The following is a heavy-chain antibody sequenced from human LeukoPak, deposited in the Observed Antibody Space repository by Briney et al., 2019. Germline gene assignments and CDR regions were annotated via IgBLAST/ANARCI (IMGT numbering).Heavy chain of an antibody. D-gene: IGHD3-22*01. CDR2: ISYDGRQN. V-gene: IGHV3-30*04. CDR1: GFTFSTYA. CDR3: ARTYYYDSSGYFLSGAFEI. Sequence: GGSLRLSCAASGFTFSTYAMNWVRQAPGKGREWVAVISYDGRQNYYADSVKGRFTISRDNAKNSLYLQMNSLRADDTAVYYCARTYYYDSSGYFLSGAFEIWGQGTVVTVSS. J-gene: IGHJ3*02.